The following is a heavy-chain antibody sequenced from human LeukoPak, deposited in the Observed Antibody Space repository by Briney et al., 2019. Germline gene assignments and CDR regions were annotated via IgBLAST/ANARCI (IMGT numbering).Heavy chain of an antibody. Sequence: GGSLRLSCAASGFTFSSYAMHWVRQAPGKGLEWVAVISYDGSNKYYADSVKGRFTISRDNSKNTLYLQMNSLRAEDTAVYYCARDGGCSSTSCYESDYFDYWGQGTLVTVSS. D-gene: IGHD2-2*01. V-gene: IGHV3-30*04. CDR2: ISYDGSNK. CDR1: GFTFSSYA. J-gene: IGHJ4*02. CDR3: ARDGGCSSTSCYESDYFDY.